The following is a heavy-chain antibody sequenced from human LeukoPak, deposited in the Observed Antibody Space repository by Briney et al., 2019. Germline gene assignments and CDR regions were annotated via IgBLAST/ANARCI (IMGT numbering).Heavy chain of an antibody. CDR3: AREIGQLGGAFDI. J-gene: IGHJ3*02. CDR2: IYGGPTA. V-gene: IGHV3-53*01. CDR1: GFTVSTVY. Sequence: GGSLRLSCAASGFTVSTVYMAWVRQAPGKGLEWVSVIYGGPTAFYADSVKDRVTISRDNPKNTLNLQMNSLRAEDTAVYYCAREIGQLGGAFDIWGQGTMVTVSS. D-gene: IGHD7-27*01.